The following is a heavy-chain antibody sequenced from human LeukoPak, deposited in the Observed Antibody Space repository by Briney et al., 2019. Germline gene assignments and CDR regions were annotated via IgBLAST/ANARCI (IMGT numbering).Heavy chain of an antibody. CDR1: GYTFTSYG. Sequence: EASLKVSCKASGYTFTSYGISWVRQAPGQGLEWMGWISAYNGNTNYAQKLQGRVTITTDTSTSTAYMELRSLRSDDTAVYYCARDRRSSGWYTGFDYWGQGTLVTVSS. D-gene: IGHD6-19*01. V-gene: IGHV1-18*01. CDR2: ISAYNGNT. CDR3: ARDRRSSGWYTGFDY. J-gene: IGHJ4*02.